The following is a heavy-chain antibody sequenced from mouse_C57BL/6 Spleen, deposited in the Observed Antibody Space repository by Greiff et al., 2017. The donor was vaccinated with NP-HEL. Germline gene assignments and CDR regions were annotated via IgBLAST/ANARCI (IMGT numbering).Heavy chain of an antibody. D-gene: IGHD4-1*01. CDR1: GYAFSSYW. V-gene: IGHV1-80*01. CDR2: IYPGDGDT. Sequence: QVQLQQSGAELVKPGASVKISCKASGYAFSSYWMNWVKQRPGKGLEWIGQIYPGDGDTNYNGKFKGKATLTADKSSSTAYMQLSSLTSEDSAVYFCARNWAPYAMDYWGKGTSVTVSS. J-gene: IGHJ4*01. CDR3: ARNWAPYAMDY.